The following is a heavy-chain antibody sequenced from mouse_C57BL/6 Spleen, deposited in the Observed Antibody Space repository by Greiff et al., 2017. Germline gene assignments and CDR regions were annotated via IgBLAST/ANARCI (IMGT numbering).Heavy chain of an antibody. D-gene: IGHD1-1*01. CDR3: AYYYGSSYNHWYFDV. V-gene: IGHV1-82*01. CDR1: GYAFSSSW. J-gene: IGHJ1*03. CDR2: IYPGDGDT. Sequence: VQLQQSGPELVKPGASVKISCKASGYAFSSSWMNWVKQRPGKGLEWIGRIYPGDGDTNYNGKFKGKATLTADKSSSTAYMQLSSLTSEDSAVYFCAYYYGSSYNHWYFDVWGTGTTVTVSS.